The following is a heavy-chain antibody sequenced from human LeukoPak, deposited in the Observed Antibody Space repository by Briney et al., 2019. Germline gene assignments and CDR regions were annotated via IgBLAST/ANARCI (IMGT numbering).Heavy chain of an antibody. CDR1: GGSISSYY. J-gene: IGHJ4*02. Sequence: SETLSLTCTVSGGSISSYYWSWIRQPPGKGLEWIGYIYYSGSTNYNPSLKSRVTISVDMSKNQFSLKLSSVTAADTAVYYCARDRRKWELPYFDYWGQGTLVTVSS. V-gene: IGHV4-59*01. CDR3: ARDRRKWELPYFDY. D-gene: IGHD1-26*01. CDR2: IYYSGST.